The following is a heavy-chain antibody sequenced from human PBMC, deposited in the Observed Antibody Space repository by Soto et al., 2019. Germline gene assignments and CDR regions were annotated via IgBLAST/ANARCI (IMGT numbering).Heavy chain of an antibody. J-gene: IGHJ4*02. CDR1: GCTFSSYA. CDR2: LSYDGRNK. D-gene: IGHD1-26*01. Sequence: QVQLVESGGGVVHPGRSLRLSCAASGCTFSSYAMHWVRQAPGKGLEWVAVLSYDGRNKYYADSVKGRFNISRDNSKNTLYLQMNSLGAEDTAVYYCAIDPTHRGVGATSNYWGQGPLVTASS. V-gene: IGHV3-30*04. CDR3: AIDPTHRGVGATSNY.